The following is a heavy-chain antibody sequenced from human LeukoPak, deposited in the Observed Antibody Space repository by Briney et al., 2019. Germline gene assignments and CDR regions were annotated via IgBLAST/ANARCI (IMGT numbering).Heavy chain of an antibody. CDR1: GYTFTSYD. D-gene: IGHD1-26*01. CDR3: ARAGVGATGGAFDI. J-gene: IGHJ3*02. Sequence: ASVKVSCKASGYTFTSYDINWVRQATGLGLEWMGWMNPNSGNTGYAQKFQGRVTMTRNTSISTAYMELSSLRSEDTAVYYCARAGVGATGGAFDIWGQGTMVTVSS. CDR2: MNPNSGNT. V-gene: IGHV1-8*01.